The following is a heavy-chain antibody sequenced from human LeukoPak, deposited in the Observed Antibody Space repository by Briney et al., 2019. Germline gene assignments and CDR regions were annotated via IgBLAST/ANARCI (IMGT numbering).Heavy chain of an antibody. CDR3: ARALDYYDSSGYYYGI. V-gene: IGHV1-46*01. J-gene: IGHJ4*02. Sequence: ASVKVSCKASGYTFTSYYMHWVRQAPGRGLEWMGIISPSGGSTSYAQKFQGRVTMTRDTSTSTVYMELSSLRSEDTAVYYCARALDYYDSSGYYYGIWGQGTLVTVSS. CDR1: GYTFTSYY. D-gene: IGHD3-22*01. CDR2: ISPSGGST.